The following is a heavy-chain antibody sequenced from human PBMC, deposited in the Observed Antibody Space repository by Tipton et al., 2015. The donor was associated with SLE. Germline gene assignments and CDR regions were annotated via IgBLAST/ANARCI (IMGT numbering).Heavy chain of an antibody. Sequence: TLSLTCTVSGGSISSSSYYWGWIRQPPGKGLEWIGSIYYSGNTYYNPSLKSRVTISVDTSKNQFSLNLSSVTAADTAFYYCAGGDRFAYYYGLDVWGRGTTVTVSS. CDR1: GGSISSSSYY. CDR3: AGGDRFAYYYGLDV. CDR2: IYYSGNT. J-gene: IGHJ6*02. D-gene: IGHD2-21*02. V-gene: IGHV4-39*07.